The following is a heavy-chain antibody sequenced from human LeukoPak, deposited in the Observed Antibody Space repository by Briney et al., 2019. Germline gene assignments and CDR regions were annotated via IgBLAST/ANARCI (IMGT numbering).Heavy chain of an antibody. D-gene: IGHD1-1*01. J-gene: IGHJ4*02. Sequence: PGGSLRLSCAASGFTFSSYEMNWVRQAPGKGLEWVSYISSSGSTIYYADSVKGRFTISRDNAKNSLYLQMNSLRAEDTAVYYCARTIPKTGTTGGNHFDYWGQGTLVTVSS. V-gene: IGHV3-48*03. CDR1: GFTFSSYE. CDR3: ARTIPKTGTTGGNHFDY. CDR2: ISSSGSTI.